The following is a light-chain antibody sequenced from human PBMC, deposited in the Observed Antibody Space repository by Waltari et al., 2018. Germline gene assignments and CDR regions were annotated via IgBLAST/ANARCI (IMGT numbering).Light chain of an antibody. V-gene: IGLV1-40*01. CDR1: RSNIGAGYD. Sequence: QSVLTQPPSVSGAPGQRVTISCTGSRSNIGAGYDVNWYQQLPGTAPKLLFYGNGNRPSGVPDRFSGSKSGTSASLAITGLQAEDEADYYCQSYDSSLSVVFGGGTKLTVL. J-gene: IGLJ2*01. CDR3: QSYDSSLSVV. CDR2: GNG.